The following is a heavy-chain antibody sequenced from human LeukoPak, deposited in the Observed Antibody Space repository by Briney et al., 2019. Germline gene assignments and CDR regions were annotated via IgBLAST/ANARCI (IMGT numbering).Heavy chain of an antibody. D-gene: IGHD2-8*01. CDR1: GYTFTSYD. J-gene: IGHJ3*02. CDR3: TRNGPSADDAFDI. Sequence: ASVKVSCKASGYTFTSYDINWVRQATGQGLEWMGWMNPNSGNTGYAQKFQGRVTMTRNTSISTAYMELSSLRSEDTAVYYCTRNGPSADDAFDIWGQGTMVTVSS. CDR2: MNPNSGNT. V-gene: IGHV1-8*01.